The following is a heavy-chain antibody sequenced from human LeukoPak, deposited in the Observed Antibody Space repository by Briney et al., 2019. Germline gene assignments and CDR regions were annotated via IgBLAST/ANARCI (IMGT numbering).Heavy chain of an antibody. CDR1: GFTFSSYG. J-gene: IGHJ1*01. CDR3: AKARYCSGGSCYSGTAYFQH. D-gene: IGHD2-15*01. V-gene: IGHV3-30*02. CDR2: IRYDGSNK. Sequence: GGSLRLSCAASGFTFSSYGMHWVRQAPGKGLEWVAFIRYDGSNKYYADSVKGRFTISRDNSKNTLYLQMNSLRAEDTAVYYCAKARYCSGGSCYSGTAYFQHWGQGTLVTVPS.